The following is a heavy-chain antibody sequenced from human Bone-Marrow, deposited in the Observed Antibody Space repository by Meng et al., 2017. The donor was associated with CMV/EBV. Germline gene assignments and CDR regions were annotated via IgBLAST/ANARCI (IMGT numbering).Heavy chain of an antibody. Sequence: SVKVSCKASGGTFSSYTINWVRQAPGQGLEWMGRIIPILGIANYAQKFQGRVTITADTSTSTAYMELNSLRSEDTAVYYCASHPRQRAPYDYWGQGTLLTVSS. CDR2: IIPILGIA. D-gene: IGHD6-25*01. J-gene: IGHJ4*02. CDR3: ASHPRQRAPYDY. V-gene: IGHV1-69*02. CDR1: GGTFSSYT.